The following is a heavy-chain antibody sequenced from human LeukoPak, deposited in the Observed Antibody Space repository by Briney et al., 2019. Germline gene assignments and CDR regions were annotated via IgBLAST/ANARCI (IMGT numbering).Heavy chain of an antibody. CDR1: GFTFSSYA. Sequence: GRSLRLSCAASGFTFSSYAMHWVRQAPGKGLEWVAVISYDGSNKYYSDSVKGRFTISRDNSQNTLYLRMNSLRAEDTAVYYCASLWFGELSDFDYWGQGTLVTVSS. CDR2: ISYDGSNK. J-gene: IGHJ4*02. CDR3: ASLWFGELSDFDY. D-gene: IGHD3-10*01. V-gene: IGHV3-30*04.